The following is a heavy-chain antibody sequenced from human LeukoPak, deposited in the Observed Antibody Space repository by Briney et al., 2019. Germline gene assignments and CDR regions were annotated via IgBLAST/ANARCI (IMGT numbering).Heavy chain of an antibody. CDR2: IYYGGNT. Sequence: SETLSLTCTVSGGSIRSSNYYWGWLRQPPGKGLEWIGNIYYGGNTYYNPSLKSRVTISVDTSKNQFALKLSSVTAADTAVYYCARHLSAAGAYVDCWGQGTLVTVSS. CDR1: GGSIRSSNYY. J-gene: IGHJ4*02. D-gene: IGHD6-13*01. CDR3: ARHLSAAGAYVDC. V-gene: IGHV4-39*01.